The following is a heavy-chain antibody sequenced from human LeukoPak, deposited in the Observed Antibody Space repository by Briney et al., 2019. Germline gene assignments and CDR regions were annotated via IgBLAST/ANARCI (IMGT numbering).Heavy chain of an antibody. V-gene: IGHV3-21*01. J-gene: IGHJ4*02. CDR2: ISSSSSYI. D-gene: IGHD6-6*01. Sequence: PGGSLRLSCAPSGFTFSSYSTNCVRQAPGKGLEWVSSISSSSSYIYYADSVKGRFTISRDNAKNSLYLQMNSLRAEDTAVYYCAIGAARPDFDYWGQGTLVTVSS. CDR3: AIGAARPDFDY. CDR1: GFTFSSYS.